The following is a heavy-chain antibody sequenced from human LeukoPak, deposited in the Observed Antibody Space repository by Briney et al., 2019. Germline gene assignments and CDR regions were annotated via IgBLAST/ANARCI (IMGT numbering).Heavy chain of an antibody. D-gene: IGHD3-16*01. V-gene: IGHV3-66*01. CDR3: ARFWVWAFDI. CDR2: IYSGGST. J-gene: IGHJ3*02. CDR1: GFTVSSNY. Sequence: GGSLRLSCAASGFTVSSNYMSWVRQAPGKGLEWVSVIYSGGSTSYADSVKGRFTISRDNSKNTLYLQTNSLRAEDTAVYYCARFWVWAFDIWGQGTMVTVSS.